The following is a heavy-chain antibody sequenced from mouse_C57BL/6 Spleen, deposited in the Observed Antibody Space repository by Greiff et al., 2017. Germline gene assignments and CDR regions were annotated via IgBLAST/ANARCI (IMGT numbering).Heavy chain of an antibody. CDR2: IHPNSGST. D-gene: IGHD2-14*01. V-gene: IGHV1-64*01. CDR3: ARGVLQGAWFAY. Sequence: QVQLQQSGAELVKPGASVKLSCTASGFNIKDYYMHWVKQRTEQGLEWIGMIHPNSGSTNYNEKFKSKATLTVDKSSSTAYMQLSSLTSEDSAVYYCARGVLQGAWFAYWGQGTLVTVSA. CDR1: GFNIKDYY. J-gene: IGHJ3*01.